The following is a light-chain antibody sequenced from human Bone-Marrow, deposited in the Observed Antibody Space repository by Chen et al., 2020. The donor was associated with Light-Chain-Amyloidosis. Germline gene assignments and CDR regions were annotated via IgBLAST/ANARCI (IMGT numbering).Light chain of an antibody. V-gene: IGLV6-57*01. CDR2: EDD. CDR3: QSYQGSSQGV. CDR1: SGSIATNY. J-gene: IGLJ3*02. Sequence: NFMLTQPHSVSESPGKTVIISCTRSSGSIATNYVQWYQQRPGSSPPPVMCEDDQRPSGVPDRFSGSIDRSSSAASLTLSGLKAEDEADYYCQSYQGSSQGVFGGGTKLTVL.